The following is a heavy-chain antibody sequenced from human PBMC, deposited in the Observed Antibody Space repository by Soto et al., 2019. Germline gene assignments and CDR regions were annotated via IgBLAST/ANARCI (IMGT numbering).Heavy chain of an antibody. D-gene: IGHD5-18*01. CDR1: GYTFTSYA. CDR2: INAGNGNT. CDR3: ARSSGIQLSFSY. J-gene: IGHJ4*02. Sequence: ASVKVSCKASGYTFTSYAMHWVRQAPGQRLEWMGWINAGNGNTKYSQKFQGRVNITRDTSASTAYMELSSLRSEDTAVYYCARSSGIQLSFSYWGQGTLVTVSS. V-gene: IGHV1-3*01.